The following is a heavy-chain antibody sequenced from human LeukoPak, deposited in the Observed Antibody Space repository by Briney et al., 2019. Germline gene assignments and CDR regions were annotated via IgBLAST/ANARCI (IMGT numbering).Heavy chain of an antibody. CDR1: GFTVSSNY. Sequence: GGSLRLSCAASGFTVSSNYMSWVRQAPGKGLEWVSVIYSGGSTYYADSVKGRFTISRHNSKNTLYLQMNSLRAKDTAVYYCAKDYSSYSGSYFIHWGQGTLVTVSS. D-gene: IGHD1-26*01. V-gene: IGHV3-53*01. J-gene: IGHJ4*02. CDR2: IYSGGST. CDR3: AKDYSSYSGSYFIH.